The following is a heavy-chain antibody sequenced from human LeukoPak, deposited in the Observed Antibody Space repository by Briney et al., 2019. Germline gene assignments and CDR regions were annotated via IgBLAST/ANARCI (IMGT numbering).Heavy chain of an antibody. D-gene: IGHD3-16*01. CDR1: GFTFSNYA. CDR3: ARETRRGDAFDT. Sequence: PGGSLRLSCAASGFTFSNYAMHWVRQAPGKRLEYVSAISSNGGSTYYANSVKGRFTISRDKSKNTVYLKMGSLRAEDMAVYYCARETRRGDAFDTWGQGTMVTVSS. CDR2: ISSNGGST. J-gene: IGHJ3*02. V-gene: IGHV3-64*01.